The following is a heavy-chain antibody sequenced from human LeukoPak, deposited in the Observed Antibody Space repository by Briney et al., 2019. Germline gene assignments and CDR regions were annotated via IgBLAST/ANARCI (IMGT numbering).Heavy chain of an antibody. V-gene: IGHV4-34*01. Sequence: PSETLSLTCAVYGGSFSGYYWSWIRQPPGKGLEWIGEINHSGSTNYNPSLKSRVTISVDTSKNQFSLKLSSVTAADTAVYYCARSTYYDSSGYRGIDYWGQGTLVTVSS. J-gene: IGHJ4*02. D-gene: IGHD3-22*01. CDR2: INHSGST. CDR3: ARSTYYDSSGYRGIDY. CDR1: GGSFSGYY.